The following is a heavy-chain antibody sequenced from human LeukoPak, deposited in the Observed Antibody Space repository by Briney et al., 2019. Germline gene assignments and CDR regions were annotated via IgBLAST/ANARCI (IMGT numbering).Heavy chain of an antibody. D-gene: IGHD1-14*01. CDR1: GFTFSSYW. CDR2: INSHGSTT. J-gene: IGHJ6*03. CDR3: ARVPGRGDGGYYYYYMDV. Sequence: PGGSLRLSCAASGFTFSSYWMHWVRQPPGKGLVWVSCINSHGSTTSYADSVKGRFTVSRDNAKNSLYLQMNTLRAEDTAVYYCARVPGRGDGGYYYYYMDVWGKGTTVTVSS. V-gene: IGHV3-74*01.